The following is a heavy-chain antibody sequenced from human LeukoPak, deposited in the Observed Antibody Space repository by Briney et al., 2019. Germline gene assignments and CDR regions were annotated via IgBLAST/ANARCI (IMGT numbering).Heavy chain of an antibody. D-gene: IGHD3-10*01. CDR2: INRRGTT. CDR1: GGSFSGFS. CDR3: ARGGTTYFSGSGTHP. J-gene: IGHJ5*02. V-gene: IGHV4-34*01. Sequence: PSETLSLTCGVSGGSFSGFSWTWIRQSPGRGLEWIGEINRRGTTYYNPSLESRLAISLDTSRNQFFLNLTSVTAADTAVYFCARGGTTYFSGSGTHPWGQGTLVTVSS.